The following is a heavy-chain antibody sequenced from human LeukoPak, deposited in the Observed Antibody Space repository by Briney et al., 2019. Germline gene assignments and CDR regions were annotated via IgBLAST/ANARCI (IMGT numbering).Heavy chain of an antibody. CDR3: AKRSRTEYYFDS. CDR2: ISAGGGGT. J-gene: IGHJ4*02. CDR1: GSTFSTYA. V-gene: IGHV3-23*01. Sequence: GGSLRLSCGASGSTFSTYAMTWVRQAPGKGLEWVSSISAGGGGTSNADSVKGRFTISRDNSKNTLYLQMNSLTAEDTAVYYCAKRSRTEYYFDSWGQGTLVTVSS.